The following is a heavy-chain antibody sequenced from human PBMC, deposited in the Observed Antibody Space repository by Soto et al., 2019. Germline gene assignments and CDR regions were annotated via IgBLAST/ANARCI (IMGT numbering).Heavy chain of an antibody. CDR1: GGSFSGYY. CDR2: INHSGST. Sequence: QVQLQQWGAGLLKPSETLSLTCAVYGGSFSGYYWSWIRQPPGKGLEWIGEINHSGSTNYNPSLKRRVTMSVDTSKNQFSLKLSSVTAADTAVYYCARDVVMVYAERFDPWGQGTLVTVSS. D-gene: IGHD2-8*01. CDR3: ARDVVMVYAERFDP. J-gene: IGHJ5*02. V-gene: IGHV4-34*01.